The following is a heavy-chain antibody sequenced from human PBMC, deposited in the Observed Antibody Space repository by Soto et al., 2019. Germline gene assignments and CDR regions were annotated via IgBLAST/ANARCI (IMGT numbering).Heavy chain of an antibody. CDR3: AREYSSGYDFDI. V-gene: IGHV4-59*12. J-gene: IGHJ3*02. Sequence: SETLSLTCTVSGGSISSYYWSWIRQPPGKGLEWIGYIYYSGSTNYNPSLKSRVTISVDTSKNQFSLKLSSVTAADTAVYYCAREYSSGYDFDIWGQGTMVTVSS. CDR2: IYYSGST. D-gene: IGHD6-19*01. CDR1: GGSISSYY.